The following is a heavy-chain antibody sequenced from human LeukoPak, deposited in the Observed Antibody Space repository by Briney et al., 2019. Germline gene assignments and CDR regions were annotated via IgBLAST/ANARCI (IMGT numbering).Heavy chain of an antibody. V-gene: IGHV3-64*05. Sequence: SXRLXXSASXFTISRYDMHWVRQAPGKGLEYVSTISSDGGSTYYADSVKGRFTISRDTSKNTLYVQMSSLRAEDTAVYYCVRSLGDSSGWYDFWGQGTLVTVSS. CDR2: ISSDGGST. D-gene: IGHD6-19*01. CDR3: VRSLGDSSGWYDF. J-gene: IGHJ5*01. CDR1: XFTISRYD.